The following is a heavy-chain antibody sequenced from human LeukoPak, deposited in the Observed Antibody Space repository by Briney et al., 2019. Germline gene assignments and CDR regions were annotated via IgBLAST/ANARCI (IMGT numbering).Heavy chain of an antibody. J-gene: IGHJ4*02. V-gene: IGHV3-7*01. CDR1: GFTFSNYW. D-gene: IGHD3-3*01. CDR3: ASQRFLDY. CDR2: IKEDGSKK. Sequence: GVSLRLSCAASGFTFSNYWMNWVRQAPGKGLEWVANIKEDGSKKYYVDSVRGRFTISRDNAKNSLYLQMNSLRVEDTAVYYCASQRFLDYWGQGTLVTVSS.